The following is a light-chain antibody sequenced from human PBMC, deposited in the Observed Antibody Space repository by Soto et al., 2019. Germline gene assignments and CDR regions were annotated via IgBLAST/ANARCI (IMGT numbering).Light chain of an antibody. CDR3: QQSYSTPPS. J-gene: IGKJ4*01. CDR2: AAS. CDR1: QSISSY. V-gene: IGKV1-39*01. Sequence: DVQMTQSPSSLSASVGDRVPITCRASQSISSYVNWYQQKPGKAPKLQIYAASSLQSGVPSRFSGSGSATDFTLTISSLQPEDFATYYCQQSYSTPPSFGGGTEVEIK.